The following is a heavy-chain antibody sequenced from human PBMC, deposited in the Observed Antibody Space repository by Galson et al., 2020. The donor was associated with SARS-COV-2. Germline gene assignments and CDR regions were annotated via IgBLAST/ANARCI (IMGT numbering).Heavy chain of an antibody. D-gene: IGHD5-12*01. V-gene: IGHV3-9*01. CDR3: AKDMGSGSGYGLGGGGYYYYGMDV. Sequence: GGSLRLSCAASGFTFDDYAMHWVRQAPGKGLEWVSGISWNSGSIGYVDSVKGRFTISRDNAKNSLYLQMNSLRAEDTALYYCAKDMGSGSGYGLGGGGYYYYGMDVWGQGTTVTVSS. CDR1: GFTFDDYA. J-gene: IGHJ6*02. CDR2: ISWNSGSI.